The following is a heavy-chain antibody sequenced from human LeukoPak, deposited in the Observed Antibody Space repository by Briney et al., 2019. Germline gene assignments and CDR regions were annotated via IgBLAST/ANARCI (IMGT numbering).Heavy chain of an antibody. CDR1: GYTSTSYY. CDR3: ARDRAEYSSSSHHPHY. Sequence: ASVKVSCKASGYTSTSYYMHWVRQAPGQGLEWMGLINPSGGSTSYAQKFQGRVTMTRDTSTSTVYMELSSLRSEDTAVYYCARDRAEYSSSSHHPHYWGQGTLVTVSS. D-gene: IGHD6-6*01. J-gene: IGHJ4*02. CDR2: INPSGGST. V-gene: IGHV1-46*01.